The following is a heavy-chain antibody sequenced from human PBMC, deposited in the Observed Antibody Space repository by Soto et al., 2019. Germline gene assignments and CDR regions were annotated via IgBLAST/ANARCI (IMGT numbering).Heavy chain of an antibody. J-gene: IGHJ6*02. CDR3: SKLAGYCRGTSGYGHYAMDV. V-gene: IGHV4-39*01. CDR2: INYVGST. Sequence: ETLSLTCIVSSGSMSSSLNHWGWIRQPPGKGLEWIGNINYVGSTYYTLFFLSRLPISVATSNNNFSLILIFVTAADTVVYYFSKLAGYCRGTSGYGHYAMDVWGQGTTVTVSS. CDR1: SGSMSSSLNH. D-gene: IGHD2-2*01.